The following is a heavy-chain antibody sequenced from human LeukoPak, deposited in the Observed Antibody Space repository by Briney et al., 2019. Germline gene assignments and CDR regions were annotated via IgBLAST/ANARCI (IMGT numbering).Heavy chain of an antibody. CDR1: GGSISNSSYY. CDR3: ARASYSYDTSGWVPFDY. D-gene: IGHD3-22*01. CDR2: IYYSGST. Sequence: SETLSLTCTVSGGSISNSSYYWGWIRQPPGKGLEWIGTIYYSGSTYYNPSLKSRVTISVDTSKNQFSLKLSSVTAADTAVYYCARASYSYDTSGWVPFDYWGQGTLVTVSS. V-gene: IGHV4-39*07. J-gene: IGHJ4*02.